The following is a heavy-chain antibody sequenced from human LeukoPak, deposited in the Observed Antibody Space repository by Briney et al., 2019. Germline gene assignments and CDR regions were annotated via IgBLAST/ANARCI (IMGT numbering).Heavy chain of an antibody. V-gene: IGHV4-59*01. Sequence: PSETLSLTCTVSGGSISSYYWSWIRQPPGKGLEWIGYIYYSGSTNYNPSLKSRVTISADTSKNQFSLKLSSVTAADTAVYYCARETLQGNAFDIWGQGTMVTVSS. J-gene: IGHJ3*02. CDR3: ARETLQGNAFDI. CDR1: GGSISSYY. D-gene: IGHD5-24*01. CDR2: IYYSGST.